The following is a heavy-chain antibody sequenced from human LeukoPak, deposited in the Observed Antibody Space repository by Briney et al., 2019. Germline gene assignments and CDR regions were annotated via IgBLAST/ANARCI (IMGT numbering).Heavy chain of an antibody. Sequence: SETLSLTCTVSGYSISSGYYWGWIRPPPGKGVEGIGSIYHSGSTYYNPSLKSRVTISVDTSKNQFSLKLSSVTAADTAVYYCARDGGIAVAGSVSWFDPWGQGTLVTVSS. CDR2: IYHSGST. J-gene: IGHJ5*02. V-gene: IGHV4-38-2*02. CDR3: ARDGGIAVAGSVSWFDP. D-gene: IGHD6-19*01. CDR1: GYSISSGYY.